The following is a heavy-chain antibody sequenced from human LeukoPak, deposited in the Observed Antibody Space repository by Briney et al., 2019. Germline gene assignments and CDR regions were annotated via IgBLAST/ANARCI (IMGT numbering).Heavy chain of an antibody. Sequence: SETLSLTCTVSGGSISSSSYYWGWIRQPPGKGLEWIGSIYYSGSTYYNPSLKSRVTISVDTSKNQFSLKLSSVTAADMAVYYCARQGGIVGATVSNWFDPWGQGTLVTVSS. V-gene: IGHV4-39*01. CDR3: ARQGGIVGATVSNWFDP. CDR1: GGSISSSSYY. CDR2: IYYSGST. D-gene: IGHD1-26*01. J-gene: IGHJ5*02.